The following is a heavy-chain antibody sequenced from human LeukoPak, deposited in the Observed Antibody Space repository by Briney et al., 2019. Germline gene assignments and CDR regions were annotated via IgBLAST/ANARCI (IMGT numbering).Heavy chain of an antibody. CDR3: ARESYGSGSYGLVDY. CDR2: INPNSGGT. D-gene: IGHD3-10*01. V-gene: IGHV1-2*04. J-gene: IGHJ4*02. CDR1: GYTFTGYY. Sequence: ASVKVSCKASGYTFTGYYMHWVRQAPGQGLEWMGWINPNSGGTNYAQKFQGWVTMTRDTSISTAYMELSRLRSDDTAVYYCARESYGSGSYGLVDYWGQGNLVTVSS.